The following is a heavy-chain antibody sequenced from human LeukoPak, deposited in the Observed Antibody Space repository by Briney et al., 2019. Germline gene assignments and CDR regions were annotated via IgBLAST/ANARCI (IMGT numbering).Heavy chain of an antibody. Sequence: SETLSLTCTVSGASISSSSYYWGWIRQPPGKGLEWIGHIYYRGITYYNPSLKSRITISVDTSKNQFSLTLSSVTAADPAVYYCASLWSFLPLTGYMDVWGKGTTVTGSS. D-gene: IGHD3-3*01. J-gene: IGHJ6*03. V-gene: IGHV4-39*01. CDR1: GASISSSSYY. CDR3: ASLWSFLPLTGYMDV. CDR2: IYYRGIT.